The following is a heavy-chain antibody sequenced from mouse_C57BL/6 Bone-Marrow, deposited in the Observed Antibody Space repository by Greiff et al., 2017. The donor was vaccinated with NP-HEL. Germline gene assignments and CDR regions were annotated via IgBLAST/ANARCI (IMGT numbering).Heavy chain of an antibody. CDR2: INPSTGGT. CDR1: GYSFTGYY. V-gene: IGHV1-42*01. J-gene: IGHJ1*03. CDR3: ARYGGYDVGYFDV. D-gene: IGHD2-2*01. Sequence: EVQRVESGPELVKPGASVKISCKASGYSFTGYYMNWVKQSPEKSLEWIGEINPSTGGTTYNQKFKAKATLTVDKSSSTAYMQLKSLTSEDSAVYYCARYGGYDVGYFDVWGTGTTVTVSS.